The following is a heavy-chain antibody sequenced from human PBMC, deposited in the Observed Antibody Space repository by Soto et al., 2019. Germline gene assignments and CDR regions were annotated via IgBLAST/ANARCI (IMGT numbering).Heavy chain of an antibody. CDR1: RYSFTDYH. Sequence: VASVKVSCKASRYSFTDYHIHWVRQAPGQGLEWLGRINPKSGGTSTAQKFQGWVTMTRDRSISTVYMELTRLRSDDTAVYFGARGHSTDCSNGVCSFFYNHEMDVWGQGTTVTVSS. V-gene: IGHV1-2*04. CDR3: ARGHSTDCSNGVCSFFYNHEMDV. D-gene: IGHD2-8*01. CDR2: INPKSGGT. J-gene: IGHJ6*02.